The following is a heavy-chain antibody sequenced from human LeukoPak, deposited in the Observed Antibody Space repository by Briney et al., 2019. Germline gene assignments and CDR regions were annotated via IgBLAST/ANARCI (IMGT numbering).Heavy chain of an antibody. CDR2: IYYSGST. CDR1: GGSISSYY. D-gene: IGHD3-10*01. Sequence: PSETLSLTCTVSGGSISSYYWSWLRQPPGKGLEWIGYIYYSGSTNYNPSLKGRVTISVDTSKNQFSLKLSSVTAADTAVYYCARTTYYYGSGIWWWFDPWGQGTLVTVSS. V-gene: IGHV4-59*01. CDR3: ARTTYYYGSGIWWWFDP. J-gene: IGHJ5*02.